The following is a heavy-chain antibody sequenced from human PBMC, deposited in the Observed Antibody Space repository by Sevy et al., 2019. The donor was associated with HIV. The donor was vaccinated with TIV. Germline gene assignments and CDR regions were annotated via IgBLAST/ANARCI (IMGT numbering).Heavy chain of an antibody. CDR2: IYYSGST. CDR3: ARDGGDHDYYYYYGMDV. CDR1: GGSISSYY. J-gene: IGHJ6*02. V-gene: IGHV4-59*01. Sequence: SETLSLTCTVSGGSISSYYWSWIRQPPGKGLEWIGYIYYSGSTNYNPSLKSRVTISVDTSKNQFSLKLSSVTAADTAVSYCARDGGDHDYYYYYGMDVWGQGTTVTVSS. D-gene: IGHD4-17*01.